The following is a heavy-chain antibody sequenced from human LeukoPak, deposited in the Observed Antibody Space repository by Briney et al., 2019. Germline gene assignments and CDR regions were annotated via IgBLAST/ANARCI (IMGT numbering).Heavy chain of an antibody. CDR2: IRYDGNNK. D-gene: IGHD2-2*01. V-gene: IGHV3-30*02. J-gene: IGHJ6*03. Sequence: PGGSLRLSCGASGFSFSDYGMHWVRQAPGKGLEWVAFIRYDGNNKYYADSVKGRFTISRDNSKNTLYLQMNSLRAEDTAVYYCAKIVVPAAITHYYYYMDVWGKGTTVTVSS. CDR1: GFSFSDYG. CDR3: AKIVVPAAITHYYYYMDV.